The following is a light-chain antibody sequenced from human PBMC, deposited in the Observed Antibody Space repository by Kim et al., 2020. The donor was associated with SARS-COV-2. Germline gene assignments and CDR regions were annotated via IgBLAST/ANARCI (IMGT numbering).Light chain of an antibody. Sequence: SYELTQPSSVSVSPGQTARITCSGYVLAKKYARWFQQKPGQAPVLVIYKDSERPSGIPERFSGSSSGTTVTLTISGAQVEDEADYYCYSAADNNLVFGGGTQLTVL. CDR1: VLAKKY. CDR2: KDS. CDR3: YSAADNNLV. V-gene: IGLV3-27*01. J-gene: IGLJ3*02.